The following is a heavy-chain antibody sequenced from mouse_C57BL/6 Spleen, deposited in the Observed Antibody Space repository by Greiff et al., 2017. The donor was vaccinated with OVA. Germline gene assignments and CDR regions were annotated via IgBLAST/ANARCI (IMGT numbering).Heavy chain of an antibody. Sequence: VQLQQSGPELVKPGASVKISCKASGYTFTDYYMNWVKQSHGKSLEWIGDINPNNGGTSYNQKFKGKATLTVDKSSSTAYMELRSLTSEDSAVYYCARYYGSSYLYAMDYWGQGTSVTVSS. D-gene: IGHD1-1*01. CDR1: GYTFTDYY. CDR3: ARYYGSSYLYAMDY. V-gene: IGHV1-26*01. J-gene: IGHJ4*01. CDR2: INPNNGGT.